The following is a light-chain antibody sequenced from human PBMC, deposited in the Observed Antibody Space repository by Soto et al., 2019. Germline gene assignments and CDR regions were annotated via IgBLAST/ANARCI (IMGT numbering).Light chain of an antibody. J-gene: IGKJ2*01. CDR3: QQYGSSPGS. CDR1: QSVSFSY. CDR2: GAS. V-gene: IGKV3-20*01. Sequence: EIVLMQSPGTLSLSPGERATLSCWASQSVSFSYLAWYQQKPGQAPMLLIYGASSRAAGIPNRFSGSGSGTDFTLTISRLEPEDFAVYYCQQYGSSPGSFGQGTKLEIK.